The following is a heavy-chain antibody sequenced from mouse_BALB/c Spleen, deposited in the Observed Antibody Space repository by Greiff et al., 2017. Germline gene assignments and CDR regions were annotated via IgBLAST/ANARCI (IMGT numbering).Heavy chain of an antibody. CDR2: IYPGDGDT. CDR1: GYAFSSYW. V-gene: IGHV1-80*01. CDR3: AREISPAMDY. J-gene: IGHJ4*01. Sequence: VQLQQSGAELVRPGSSVKISCKASGYAFSSYWMNWVKQRPGQRLEWIGQIYPGDGDTNYNGKFKGKATLTADKSSSTAYMQLSSLTSEDSAVYFCAREISPAMDYWGQGTSVTVSS.